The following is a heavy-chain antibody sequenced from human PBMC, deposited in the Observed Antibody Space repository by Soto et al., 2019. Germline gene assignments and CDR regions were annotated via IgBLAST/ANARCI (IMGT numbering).Heavy chain of an antibody. J-gene: IGHJ4*02. CDR1: GFTFSSYA. CDR2: ISGSGGST. CDR3: AKAERICSGGSCYFTGNR. V-gene: IGHV3-23*01. Sequence: PGGSLRLSCAASGFTFSSYAMSWVRQAPGKGLEWVSAISGSGGSTYYADSVKGRFTISRDNSKNTLYLQMNSLRAEDTAVYYCAKAERICSGGSCYFTGNRWGQGTLVTVSS. D-gene: IGHD2-15*01.